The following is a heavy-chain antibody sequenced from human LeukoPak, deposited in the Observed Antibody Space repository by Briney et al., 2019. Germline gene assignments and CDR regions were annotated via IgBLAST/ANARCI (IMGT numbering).Heavy chain of an antibody. J-gene: IGHJ4*02. CDR1: GFTFSAYG. CDR2: VSGADGTT. CDR3: ASSGWPDY. D-gene: IGHD6-19*01. V-gene: IGHV3-23*01. Sequence: PGGSLRLSCAASGFTFSAYGMSWVRQSPRKGLEWVSGVSGADGTTYYADSVKGRFTISRDNSKNTLYLQMNSLRAEDTAVYYCASSGWPDYWGQGTLVTVSS.